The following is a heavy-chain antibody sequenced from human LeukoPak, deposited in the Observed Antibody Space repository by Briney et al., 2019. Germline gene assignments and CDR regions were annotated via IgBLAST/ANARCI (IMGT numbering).Heavy chain of an antibody. V-gene: IGHV3-9*01. CDR3: AKVLTKYSGYDFGSGFDY. CDR1: GFTFDDYA. D-gene: IGHD5-12*01. CDR2: ISWNSGSI. J-gene: IGHJ4*02. Sequence: GRSLRLSCAASGFTFDDYAMHWVRQAPGKGLEWVSGISWNSGSIGYADSVRGRFTISRDNAKNSLYLQMNSLRAEDTALYYCAKVLTKYSGYDFGSGFDYWGQGTLVTVSS.